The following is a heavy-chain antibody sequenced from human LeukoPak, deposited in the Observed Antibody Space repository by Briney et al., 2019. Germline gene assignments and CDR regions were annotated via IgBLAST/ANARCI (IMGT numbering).Heavy chain of an antibody. D-gene: IGHD5-18*01. J-gene: IGHJ4*02. CDR1: GGSFSGYY. CDR3: ASRGNSYPIDY. V-gene: IGHV4-34*01. CDR2: INHSGST. Sequence: PSETLSLTCAVYGGSFSGYYWSWIRQPPGKGLEWIGEINHSGSTNYNPSLKSRVTISVDTSKNQFSLKLSSVTAADTAVYYCASRGNSYPIDYWGQGTLVTVSS.